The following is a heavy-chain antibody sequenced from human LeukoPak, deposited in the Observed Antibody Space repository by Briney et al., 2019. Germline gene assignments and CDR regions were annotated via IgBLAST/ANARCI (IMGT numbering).Heavy chain of an antibody. Sequence: ASVTVSCKASGYTFTSYGISWVRQAPGQGLEWMGWISAYNGNTNYAQKLQGRVTMTTDTSTSTAYMELSRLRSDDTAVYYCARDPTASGWYYFDYWGQGTLVTVSS. D-gene: IGHD6-19*01. CDR3: ARDPTASGWYYFDY. J-gene: IGHJ4*02. CDR1: GYTFTSYG. CDR2: ISAYNGNT. V-gene: IGHV1-18*01.